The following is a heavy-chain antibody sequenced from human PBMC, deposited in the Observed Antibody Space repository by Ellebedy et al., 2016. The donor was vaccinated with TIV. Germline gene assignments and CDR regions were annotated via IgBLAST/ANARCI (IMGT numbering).Heavy chain of an antibody. CDR2: LYPDAKT. V-gene: IGHV3-66*01. CDR3: ARDPGGGGDFGDNWFDP. J-gene: IGHJ5*02. D-gene: IGHD2-21*01. CDR1: GIIVSDYF. Sequence: GESLKISCEASGIIVSDYFMNWVRQAPGKGLEWVSVLYPDAKTNYTDSVNGRFIVSRDSSKNTLYLQMNSLTVEDTAVSYCARDPGGGGDFGDNWFDPWGQGTLVTVSS.